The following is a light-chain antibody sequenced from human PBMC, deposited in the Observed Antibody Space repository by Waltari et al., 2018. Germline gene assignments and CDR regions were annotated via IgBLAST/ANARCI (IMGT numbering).Light chain of an antibody. CDR1: PSILTW. V-gene: IGKV1-5*03. CDR3: QQYHDYSA. J-gene: IGKJ2*01. Sequence: DTQMTQSPSTLSASVGDRVTITCRASPSILTWLAWYQQKPGKAPRLLIYKAFNLESGVPGRVSGSASGTEFNLTISSLQPDDSATYYCQQYHDYSAFGQGTKLEIK. CDR2: KAF.